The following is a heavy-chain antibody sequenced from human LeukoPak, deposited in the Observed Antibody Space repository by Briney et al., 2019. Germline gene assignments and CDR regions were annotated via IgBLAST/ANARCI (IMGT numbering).Heavy chain of an antibody. CDR3: SGSYLARIYYYYGMDV. V-gene: IGHV1-24*01. CDR2: FDPEDGET. CDR1: GYTLTELS. Sequence: WASVKVPCKVSGYTLTELSMHWVRQAPGKGLEWMGGFDPEDGETIYAQKFQGRVTMTEDTSTDTAYMELSSLRSEDTAVYYCSGSYLARIYYYYGMDVWGQGTTVTVSS. J-gene: IGHJ6*02. D-gene: IGHD3-10*01.